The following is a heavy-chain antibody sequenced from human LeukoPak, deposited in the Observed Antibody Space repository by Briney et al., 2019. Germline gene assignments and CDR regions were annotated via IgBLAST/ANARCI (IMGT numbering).Heavy chain of an antibody. Sequence: GGSLRLSCAASGFTFSSYAMHWARQAPGKGLEWVTFIRYDGSNEYYADSVKGRFTISRDNSKNTLYLQMNSLRAEETAVYYCAKVDLWSGYYTGIEYWGQGTLVTVSS. CDR2: IRYDGSNE. J-gene: IGHJ4*02. CDR3: AKVDLWSGYYTGIEY. V-gene: IGHV3-30*02. D-gene: IGHD3-3*01. CDR1: GFTFSSYA.